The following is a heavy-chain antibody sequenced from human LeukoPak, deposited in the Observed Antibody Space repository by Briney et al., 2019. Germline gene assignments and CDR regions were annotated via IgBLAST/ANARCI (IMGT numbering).Heavy chain of an antibody. CDR3: ARGMGSSSSDY. CDR2: ISAYNGHT. V-gene: IGHV1-18*01. CDR1: GYTFTSYA. J-gene: IGHJ4*02. Sequence: ASVKVSCKASGYTFTSYAINWVRQSPGQGLGWMGWISAYNGHTNYAQNLQGRVTMTTVTSTSTAYMELRSLRSDDTAVYYCARGMGSSSSDYWGQGSLVTVSS. D-gene: IGHD6-6*01.